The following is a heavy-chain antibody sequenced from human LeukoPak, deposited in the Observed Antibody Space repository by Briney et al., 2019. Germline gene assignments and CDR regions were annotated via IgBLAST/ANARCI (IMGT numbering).Heavy chain of an antibody. V-gene: IGHV1-2*02. D-gene: IGHD6-6*01. Sequence: ASVKVSCKASGYTFTGYYMHWVRQAPGQGLEWMGWINPNSGGTNYAQKLQGRVTMTTDTSTSTAYMELRRLISDDTAVYYCARDAAPSSIGARALYYYYYYMDVWGKGTTVTVSS. CDR1: GYTFTGYY. CDR2: INPNSGGT. J-gene: IGHJ6*03. CDR3: ARDAAPSSIGARALYYYYYYMDV.